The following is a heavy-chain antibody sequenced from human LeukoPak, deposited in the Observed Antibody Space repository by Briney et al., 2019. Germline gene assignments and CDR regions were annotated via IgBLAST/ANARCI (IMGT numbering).Heavy chain of an antibody. CDR3: ARVGEPNAFDY. D-gene: IGHD1-26*01. J-gene: IGHJ4*02. V-gene: IGHV3-66*01. Sequence: GGSLRLSCAASRFTVSSNYMSWVRQAPGKGLEWVSVIYASGGTYYADSVKGRFTISRDNSKEALYLQMNSLRAEDTAVYYCARVGEPNAFDYWGQGTLVTVSS. CDR1: RFTVSSNY. CDR2: IYASGGT.